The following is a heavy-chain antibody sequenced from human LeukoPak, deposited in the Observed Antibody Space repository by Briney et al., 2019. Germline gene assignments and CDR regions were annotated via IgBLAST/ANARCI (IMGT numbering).Heavy chain of an antibody. CDR3: ARLLTYYYGSGGRYNWFDP. J-gene: IGHJ5*02. D-gene: IGHD3-10*01. CDR1: GGSFSGYY. CDR2: VNHSGST. Sequence: SETLSLTCAVYGGSFSGYYWSWIRQPPGKGLEWIGEVNHSGSTNYNPSLKSRVTISVDTSKNQFSLKLSSVTAADTAVYYCARLLTYYYGSGGRYNWFDPWGQGTLVTVSS. V-gene: IGHV4-34*01.